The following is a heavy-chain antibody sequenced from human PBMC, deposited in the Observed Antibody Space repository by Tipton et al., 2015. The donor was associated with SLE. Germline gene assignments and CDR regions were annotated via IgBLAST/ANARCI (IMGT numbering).Heavy chain of an antibody. D-gene: IGHD2-2*03. CDR1: GGSFSGYY. V-gene: IGHV4-34*01. Sequence: TLSLTCAVYGGSFSGYYWSWIRQPPGKGLEWIGEINHSGSTNYNPSLKSRLTISVDTSKNQFSLKLSSVTAADTAVYYCARVGIVADWGQGTLVTVSS. J-gene: IGHJ1*01. CDR2: INHSGST. CDR3: ARVGIVAD.